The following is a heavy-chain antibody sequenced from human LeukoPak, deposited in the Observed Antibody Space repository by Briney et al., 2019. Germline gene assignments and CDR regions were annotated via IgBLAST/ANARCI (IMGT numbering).Heavy chain of an antibody. CDR3: ATSSGWYAKGGYFQH. CDR1: GYTFTSYG. D-gene: IGHD6-19*01. CDR2: ISAYNGNT. V-gene: IGHV1-18*01. Sequence: GASVKVSCKASGYTFTSYGISWVRQAPGQGLEWMRWISAYNGNTNYAQKLQGRVTMTTDTSTSTAYMELRSLRSDDTAAYYCATSSGWYAKGGYFQHWGQGTLVTVSS. J-gene: IGHJ1*01.